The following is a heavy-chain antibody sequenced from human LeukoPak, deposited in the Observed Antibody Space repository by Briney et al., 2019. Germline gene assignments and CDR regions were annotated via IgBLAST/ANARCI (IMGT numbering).Heavy chain of an antibody. D-gene: IGHD3-22*01. V-gene: IGHV4-34*01. J-gene: IGHJ6*03. CDR3: ARGRLGSVVFEGYYYFMDV. CDR2: VYNGGST. Sequence: PETLSLTCAVYGGSFNDYFWTWIRQPPGKGLEWIGEVYNGGSTNHNPSLKSRVIISVDTSKNQFSLRLSSVTAADTAVYYCARGRLGSVVFEGYYYFMDVWGKGTTVTVSS. CDR1: GGSFNDYF.